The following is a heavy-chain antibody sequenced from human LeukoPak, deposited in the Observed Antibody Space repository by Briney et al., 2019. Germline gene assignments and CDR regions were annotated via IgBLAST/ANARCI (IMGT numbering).Heavy chain of an antibody. J-gene: IGHJ6*02. D-gene: IGHD3-22*01. CDR3: ARAKVSYYYDSSGYYYYYYYGMDV. CDR2: ISAYNGNT. Sequence: ASVKVSCKASGYTFTSYGISWVRQAPGQGLEWMGWISAYNGNTNYAQKLQGRVTMTTDTSTSTAYMELRSLRSDDTAVYYCARAKVSYYYDSSGYYYYYYYGMDVWGQGTTVTVSS. V-gene: IGHV1-18*01. CDR1: GYTFTSYG.